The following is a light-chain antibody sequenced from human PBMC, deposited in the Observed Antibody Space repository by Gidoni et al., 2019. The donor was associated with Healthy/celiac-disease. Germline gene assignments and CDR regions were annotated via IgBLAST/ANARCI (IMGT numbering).Light chain of an antibody. J-gene: IGKJ1*01. Sequence: DIVMTQSPDSLAVSLGERATINCKSSQSVLYSSNNKNYLAWYQQKPGKPPKLLIYWASTRESGVPDRFSGSGSGTDFTLTISSLQAEDVAVYYCQQYYSTWTFXXXTKVEIK. CDR3: QQYYSTWT. CDR2: WAS. V-gene: IGKV4-1*01. CDR1: QSVLYSSNNKNY.